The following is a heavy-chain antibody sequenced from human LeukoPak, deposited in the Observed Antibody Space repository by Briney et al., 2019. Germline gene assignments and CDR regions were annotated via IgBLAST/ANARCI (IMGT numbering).Heavy chain of an antibody. Sequence: ASVKVSCKASGYTFTSYDINWVRQAPGQGVEWMGWMNPNSGNTGYAQKFQGRVTMTRNTSISTAYMELSSLRSEDTAVYYCAVLRYFDGGDWFDPWGQGTLVTVSS. V-gene: IGHV1-8*01. CDR2: MNPNSGNT. CDR1: GYTFTSYD. D-gene: IGHD3-9*01. J-gene: IGHJ5*02. CDR3: AVLRYFDGGDWFDP.